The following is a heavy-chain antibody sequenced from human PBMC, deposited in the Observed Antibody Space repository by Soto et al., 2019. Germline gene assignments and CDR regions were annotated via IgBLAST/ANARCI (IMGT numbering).Heavy chain of an antibody. D-gene: IGHD3-9*01. V-gene: IGHV3-53*01. CDR2: YYSGGST. CDR3: ARSILTGYYGLGY. J-gene: IGHJ4*02. Sequence: LRLSCAASGFTVSSSFISWVRQAPGKGLEWVSIYYSGGSTYYADSVKGRFSISGDNFENTLYLQMNSLRAEDTAVYYCARSILTGYYGLGYWGQGTLVTVSS. CDR1: GFTVSSSF.